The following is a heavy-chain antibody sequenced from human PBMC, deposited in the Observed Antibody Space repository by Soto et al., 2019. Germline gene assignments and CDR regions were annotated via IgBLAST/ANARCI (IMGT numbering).Heavy chain of an antibody. Sequence: ASETLSLTCTVSGGSISSYYWSWIRQPPGKGLEWIGYIYYSGSTNYNPSLKSRVTISVDTSKNQFSLKLSSVTAADTAVYYCAREVGYYSATRRNLYFDYWGPGTLVTVSS. D-gene: IGHD2-2*01. CDR2: IYYSGST. V-gene: IGHV4-59*01. J-gene: IGHJ4*02. CDR3: AREVGYYSATRRNLYFDY. CDR1: GGSISSYY.